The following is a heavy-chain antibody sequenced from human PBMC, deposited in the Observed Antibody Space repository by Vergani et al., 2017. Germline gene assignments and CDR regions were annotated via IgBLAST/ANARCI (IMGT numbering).Heavy chain of an antibody. D-gene: IGHD3-9*01. J-gene: IGHJ6*03. CDR2: INPNSGGT. CDR3: ARTYXDILTGYYRPYYYYYMDV. CDR1: GYTFTGYY. Sequence: QVQLVQSGAEVKKPGASVKVSCKASGYTFTGYYMHWVRQAPGQGLEWMGWINPNSGGTNYAQKFQGRVTMTRDTSISTAYMELSRLRSDDTAVYYCARTYXDILTGYYRPYYYYYMDVWGKGTTVTVSS. V-gene: IGHV1-2*02.